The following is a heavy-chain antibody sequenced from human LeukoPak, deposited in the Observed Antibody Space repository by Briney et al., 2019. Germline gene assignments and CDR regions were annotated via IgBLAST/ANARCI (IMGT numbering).Heavy chain of an antibody. CDR3: ARDLELLWFGELSD. Sequence: GSLRLSCAASGFTFSSYSMNWVRQAPGKGLEWVSSISSSSSYIYYADSVKGRFTISRDNAKNSLYLQMNSLRAEDTAVYYCARDLELLWFGELSDWGQGTLVTVSS. CDR2: ISSSSSYI. CDR1: GFTFSSYS. V-gene: IGHV3-21*01. J-gene: IGHJ4*02. D-gene: IGHD3-10*01.